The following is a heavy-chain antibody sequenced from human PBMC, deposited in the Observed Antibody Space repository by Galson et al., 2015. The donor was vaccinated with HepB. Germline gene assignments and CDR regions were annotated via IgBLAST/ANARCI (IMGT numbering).Heavy chain of an antibody. CDR2: IDPTGVNV. CDR3: TRGSRFRIAAIGYFYFYGMGV. V-gene: IGHV1-46*01. J-gene: IGHJ6*02. Sequence: SVKVSCKASGFTFVNYYMHWVRQAPGQGLEWMGRIDPTGVNVRYAQNFQGRLTVTRDTSTTTVYMELSSLRSDDTAVYYCTRGSRFRIAAIGYFYFYGMGVWGQGTTVSVSS. CDR1: GFTFVNYY. D-gene: IGHD6-13*01.